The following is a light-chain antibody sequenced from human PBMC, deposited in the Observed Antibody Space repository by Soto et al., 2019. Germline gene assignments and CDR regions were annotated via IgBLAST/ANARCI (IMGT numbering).Light chain of an antibody. Sequence: QSVLTQPPSVSGAPGQRVTISCIGSSSSIGAGYDVNWYQQLPGTAPKLLIYGNNNRPSGVPDRFSGSKSGTSASLAITGLQAEYEAAYYCQSYDSTLRDYVFGTVTKLTVL. CDR1: SSSIGAGYD. CDR3: QSYDSTLRDYV. J-gene: IGLJ1*01. V-gene: IGLV1-40*01. CDR2: GNN.